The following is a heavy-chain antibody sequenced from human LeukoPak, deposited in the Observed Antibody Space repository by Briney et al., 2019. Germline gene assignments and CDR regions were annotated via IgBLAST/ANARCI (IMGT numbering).Heavy chain of an antibody. V-gene: IGHV4-61*01. D-gene: IGHD6-13*01. Sequence: SETLSLTCTVSGGSVSSGSYYWSWIRQPPGKGLEWIGYIYYSGSTNYNPSLKSRVTISVDTSKNQFSLKLSSVTAADTAVYYCARVWVVKQQLVPYYFDYWGQGTLVTVSS. CDR1: GGSVSSGSYY. J-gene: IGHJ4*02. CDR2: IYYSGST. CDR3: ARVWVVKQQLVPYYFDY.